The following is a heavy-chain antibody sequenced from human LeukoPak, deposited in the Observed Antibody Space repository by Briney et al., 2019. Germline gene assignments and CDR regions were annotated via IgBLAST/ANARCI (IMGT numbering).Heavy chain of an antibody. V-gene: IGHV1-2*02. Sequence: ASVKVSCKASGYTFTVYYMHWVRQAPGQGLEWMGWINPNSGGTNYAQKFQGRVTMTRDTSISTAYMELSRLRSDDTAVYYCARDRPIYCSSTSCYGNVWFDPWGQGTLVTVSS. D-gene: IGHD2-2*01. CDR3: ARDRPIYCSSTSCYGNVWFDP. CDR1: GYTFTVYY. J-gene: IGHJ5*02. CDR2: INPNSGGT.